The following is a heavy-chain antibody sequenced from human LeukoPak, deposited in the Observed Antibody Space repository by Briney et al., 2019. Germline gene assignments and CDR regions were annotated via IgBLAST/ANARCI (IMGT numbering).Heavy chain of an antibody. CDR2: INPSGGT. J-gene: IGHJ4*02. Sequence: ASVKVSCKASGGTFSSYAISWVRQAPGQGLEWMGIINPSGGTSYAQKSQGRITMTRDTSTSTLYMELSSLRSEDTAVYYCAREGVAGTGLDFWGQGTLVTVSS. D-gene: IGHD6-13*01. V-gene: IGHV1-46*01. CDR3: AREGVAGTGLDF. CDR1: GGTFSSYA.